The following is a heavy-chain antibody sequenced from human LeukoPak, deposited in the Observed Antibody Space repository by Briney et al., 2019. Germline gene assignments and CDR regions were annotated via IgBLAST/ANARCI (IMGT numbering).Heavy chain of an antibody. CDR1: GGSISSSSYY. J-gene: IGHJ4*02. Sequence: SETLSLTCTVSGGSISSSSYYWGWIRQPPGKGLEWIGSIYYSGSTYYNPSLKSRVTISVDTSENQFSLKLSSVTAADTAVYYCARITYYYGSGSYVDYWGQGTLVTVSS. V-gene: IGHV4-39*01. CDR2: IYYSGST. CDR3: ARITYYYGSGSYVDY. D-gene: IGHD3-10*01.